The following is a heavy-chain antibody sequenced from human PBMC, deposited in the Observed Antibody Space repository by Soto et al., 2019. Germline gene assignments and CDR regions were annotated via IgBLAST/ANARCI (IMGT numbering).Heavy chain of an antibody. CDR2: INSDGSTT. CDR3: AGGVATLLA. CDR1: GFTFSTYW. Sequence: EVQLVESGGGLVQPGGSLRLSCAASGFTFSTYWMHWVRQVPGKGLVWVSRINSDGSTTSYADSVKGRFTISRDNAKNALFLQMNSLGAEDTAVYYCAGGVATLLAWGRGTGVTVCS. V-gene: IGHV3-74*01. J-gene: IGHJ5*02. D-gene: IGHD5-12*01.